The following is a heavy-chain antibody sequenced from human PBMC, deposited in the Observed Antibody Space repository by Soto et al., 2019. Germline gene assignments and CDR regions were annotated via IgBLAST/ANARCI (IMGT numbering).Heavy chain of an antibody. CDR1: GFTFSNFH. CDR2: ISSSGSTT. J-gene: IGHJ4*02. V-gene: IGHV3-48*02. Sequence: EVQLVESGGGLVQPGGSLRLSCGASGFTFSNFHMNWVRQAPGKGLEWVSYISSSGSTTYYADSVKGRFTISRDNARNSLFLQMSILRDEDTAVYYCTRDAFDYHTTGYHSDYWGQGTLVTVSS. CDR3: TRDAFDYHTTGYHSDY. D-gene: IGHD3-22*01.